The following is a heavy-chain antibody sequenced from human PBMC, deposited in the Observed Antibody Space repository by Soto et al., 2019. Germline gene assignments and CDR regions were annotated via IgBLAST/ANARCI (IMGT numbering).Heavy chain of an antibody. V-gene: IGHV5-10-1*01. CDR2: IDPSDSYT. D-gene: IGHD2-8*01. J-gene: IGHJ4*02. CDR3: ARGAGYCTNGVCSFDY. CDR1: GYSFTSYW. Sequence: GESLNISCKGSGYSFTSYWISWVRQMPGKGLEWMGRIDPSDSYTNYSPSFQGHATISADKSISTAYLQWSSLKASDTAMYYCARGAGYCTNGVCSFDYWGQGTLVTVSS.